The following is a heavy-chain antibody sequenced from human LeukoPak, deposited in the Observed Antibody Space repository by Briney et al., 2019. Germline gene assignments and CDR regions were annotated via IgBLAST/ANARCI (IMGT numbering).Heavy chain of an antibody. CDR1: VGSISTTSYY. CDR3: SFNLGSGSYAFDI. D-gene: IGHD3-10*01. V-gene: IGHV4-39*07. CDR2: IYYAGST. Sequence: NPSETLSLTCTVSVGSISTTSYYWGWIRQPPGKGLERIGSIYYAGSTYYSPSLKSRVTISLDTSKHQFSLKLSSVTAADTAVYYCSFNLGSGSYAFDIWGQGTMVTVPS. J-gene: IGHJ3*02.